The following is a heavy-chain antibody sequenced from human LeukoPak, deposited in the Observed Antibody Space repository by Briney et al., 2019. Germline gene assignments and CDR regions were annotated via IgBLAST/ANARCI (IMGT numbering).Heavy chain of an antibody. CDR3: ARQYSSGWQNIDTFKI. CDR2: INPNSGGT. J-gene: IGHJ3*02. V-gene: IGHV1-2*02. D-gene: IGHD6-19*01. Sequence: GASVKVSCKSSGYTFAGFYMHWVRQAPGQGLEWMGWINPNSGGTRYEQKFQARVTMTRDTSISTAYMELSSLRSDDTAVYYCARQYSSGWQNIDTFKIWGQGTMVTVSS. CDR1: GYTFAGFY.